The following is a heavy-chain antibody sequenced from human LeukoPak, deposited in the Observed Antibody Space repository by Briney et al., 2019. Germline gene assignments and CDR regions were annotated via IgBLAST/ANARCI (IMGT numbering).Heavy chain of an antibody. CDR3: TRDAKVVTPVYYFDY. CDR2: IRSKAYGGTT. J-gene: IGHJ4*02. CDR1: GFTFGDYA. V-gene: IGHV3-49*03. Sequence: TGGPLRLSCTASGFTFGDYAMSWFRQAPGKGLEWVGFIRSKAYGGTTEYAASVKGRFTISRDDSKSIAYLQMNSLKTEDTAVYYCTRDAKVVTPVYYFDYWGQGTLVTVSS. D-gene: IGHD4-23*01.